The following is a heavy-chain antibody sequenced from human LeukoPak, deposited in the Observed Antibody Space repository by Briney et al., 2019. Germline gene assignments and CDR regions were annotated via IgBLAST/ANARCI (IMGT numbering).Heavy chain of an antibody. D-gene: IGHD3-22*01. CDR3: ARFSPPRGSSGSYFDY. V-gene: IGHV1-69*13. CDR2: IIPIFGTA. CDR1: GGTFSSYA. J-gene: IGHJ4*02. Sequence: SVKVSCKASGGTFSSYAISWVRQAPGQGLEWMGGIIPIFGTANYAQKFQGRVTITADESTSTAYMELSSLRSEDTAVYYCARFSPPRGSSGSYFDYWGQGTLVTVSS.